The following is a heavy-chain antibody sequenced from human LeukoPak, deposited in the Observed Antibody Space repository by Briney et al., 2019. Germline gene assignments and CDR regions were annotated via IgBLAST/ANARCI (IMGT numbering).Heavy chain of an antibody. V-gene: IGHV4-59*08. CDR3: ARRTDYGGNSFSAFDI. Sequence: PSETLSLTCTVSGGSISSYYWSWLRQPPGKGLEWIGYIYYSGSTNYNPSLKSRVTISVDTSKNQFSLKLSSVTAADTAVYYCARRTDYGGNSFSAFDIWGQGTMVTVSS. D-gene: IGHD4-23*01. J-gene: IGHJ3*02. CDR1: GGSISSYY. CDR2: IYYSGST.